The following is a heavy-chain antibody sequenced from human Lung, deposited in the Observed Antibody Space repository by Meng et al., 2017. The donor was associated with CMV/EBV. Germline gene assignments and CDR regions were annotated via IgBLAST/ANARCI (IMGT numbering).Heavy chain of an antibody. Sequence: GESXKISCAATGFAFRNYAMSWVRQAPGKGLEWVSSTSGSGGATYYADSVKARFTISRDNSKNTLYLQLNSLRVEDTAVYYCAKHPIYSYGYLEYNWFDPWXQGTXVTVSS. CDR3: AKHPIYSYGYLEYNWFDP. V-gene: IGHV3-23*01. D-gene: IGHD5-18*01. J-gene: IGHJ5*02. CDR1: GFAFRNYA. CDR2: TSGSGGAT.